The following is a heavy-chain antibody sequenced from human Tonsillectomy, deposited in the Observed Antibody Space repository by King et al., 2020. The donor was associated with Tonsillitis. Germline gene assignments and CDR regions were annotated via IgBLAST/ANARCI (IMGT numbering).Heavy chain of an antibody. J-gene: IGHJ6*02. CDR1: GFTFSSYN. Sequence: VQLVESGGGLVKPGGSLRLSCAASGFTFSSYNINWVRQAPGKGLEWVSSISSSSIYIYYADSVRGRFTISRDSAKNSLYLQMNSLRAEDTAVYYCASDSFDYFYGMDVWGQGTTVTVSS. V-gene: IGHV3-21*01. CDR3: ASDSFDYFYGMDV. D-gene: IGHD3-3*01. CDR2: ISSSSIYI.